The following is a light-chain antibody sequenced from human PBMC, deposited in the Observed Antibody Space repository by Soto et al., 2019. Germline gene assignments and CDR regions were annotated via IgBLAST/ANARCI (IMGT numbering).Light chain of an antibody. J-gene: IGLJ3*02. CDR2: SNI. CDR3: QSYDSSLSGSWV. CDR1: SSTIGAGYD. V-gene: IGLV1-40*01. Sequence: QSVLAQPPSVSGAPGQRVTISCTGSSSTIGAGYDVHWYQHLPGRVPKLLIYSNINRPSGVPDRFSGSKSGTSASLAITGLQTEDEAVYYCQSYDSSLSGSWVFGGGTKLTVL.